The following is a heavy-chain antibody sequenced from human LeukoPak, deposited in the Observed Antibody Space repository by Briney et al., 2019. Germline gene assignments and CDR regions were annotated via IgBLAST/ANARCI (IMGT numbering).Heavy chain of an antibody. CDR3: AKSVVVVVPAALDAFDI. CDR1: GFTFSSYA. Sequence: GGSLRLSCAASGFTFSSYAMSWIRQAPGKGLEWVSAISGSGGDTYYADSVKGRFTISRDNSKNTLYLQMNSLRAGDTAVYYCAKSVVVVVPAALDAFDIWGQGTMVTVSS. CDR2: ISGSGGDT. J-gene: IGHJ3*02. V-gene: IGHV3-23*01. D-gene: IGHD2-2*01.